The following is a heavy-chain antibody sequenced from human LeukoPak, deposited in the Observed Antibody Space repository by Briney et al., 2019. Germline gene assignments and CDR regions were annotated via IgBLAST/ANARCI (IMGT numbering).Heavy chain of an antibody. D-gene: IGHD4-17*01. CDR2: ITGSGGST. V-gene: IGHV3-23*01. CDR1: GFTFSSYA. Sequence: GGSLRLSCVASGFTFSSYAMTWVRQAPGKGLEWVSVITGSGGSTYYADSVRGRFTISRDNSKNTLYLQMNSLRAEDTAVYYCAKHISDYGDLYEYWGQGTLVTLSS. J-gene: IGHJ4*02. CDR3: AKHISDYGDLYEY.